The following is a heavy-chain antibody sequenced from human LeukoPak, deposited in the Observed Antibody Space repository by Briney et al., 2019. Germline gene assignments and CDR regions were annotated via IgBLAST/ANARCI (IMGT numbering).Heavy chain of an antibody. Sequence: GASVKVSCKASGYTFTSYGISWVRQAPGQGLEWMGWISAYNGNTNYAQKLQGRVTMTTDTSTTTAYMELRSLKSDDMAVYYCARGISAYDSSGYPRRVWFDPWGQGTLVTVSS. CDR2: ISAYNGNT. CDR1: GYTFTSYG. V-gene: IGHV1-18*03. D-gene: IGHD3-22*01. J-gene: IGHJ5*02. CDR3: ARGISAYDSSGYPRRVWFDP.